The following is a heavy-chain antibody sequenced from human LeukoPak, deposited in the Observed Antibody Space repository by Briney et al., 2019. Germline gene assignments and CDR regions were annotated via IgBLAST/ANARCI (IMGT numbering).Heavy chain of an antibody. V-gene: IGHV1-69*06. Sequence: SSVKVSCKASGGTFSSYAISWVRQAPGQGLEWMGGIIPIFGTANYAQKFQGRVTITADKSTSTAYMELSSLRSEDTAVYYCASKLPSDYYYYYMDVWGKGTTVTVSS. CDR2: IIPIFGTA. J-gene: IGHJ6*03. D-gene: IGHD5-24*01. CDR1: GGTFSSYA. CDR3: ASKLPSDYYYYYMDV.